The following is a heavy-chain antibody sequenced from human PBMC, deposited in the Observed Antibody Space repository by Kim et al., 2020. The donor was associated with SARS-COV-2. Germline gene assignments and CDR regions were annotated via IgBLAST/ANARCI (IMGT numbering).Heavy chain of an antibody. V-gene: IGHV3-23*01. J-gene: IGHJ6*02. CDR1: GFTFRTYG. CDR3: AKGGDYINYHYYGLDV. Sequence: GSLRLSCAASGFTFRTYGMSWVRQAPGKGLEWVSGISASGDKTSYADSVQGRFTISRDNSKNTLYLQLNNLIAEDTAIYYCAKGGDYINYHYYGLDVWGQGTTVTVSS. CDR2: ISASGDKT. D-gene: IGHD4-4*01.